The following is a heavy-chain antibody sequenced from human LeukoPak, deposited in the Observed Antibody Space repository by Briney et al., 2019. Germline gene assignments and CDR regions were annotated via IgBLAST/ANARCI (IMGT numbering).Heavy chain of an antibody. D-gene: IGHD3-10*01. Sequence: SETLSLTCTVSGGSISSYYWSWIRQPPGKGLEWIGEINHSGSTNYNPSLKSRVTISVDTSKNQFSLKLSSVTAADTAVYYCARRYYYGSGSYYTSVPGYYYYYGMDVWGQGTTVTVSS. V-gene: IGHV4-34*01. CDR2: INHSGST. J-gene: IGHJ6*02. CDR3: ARRYYYGSGSYYTSVPGYYYYYGMDV. CDR1: GGSISSYY.